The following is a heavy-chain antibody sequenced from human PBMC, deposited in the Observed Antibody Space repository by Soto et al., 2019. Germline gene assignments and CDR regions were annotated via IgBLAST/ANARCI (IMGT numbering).Heavy chain of an antibody. J-gene: IGHJ6*02. Sequence: GGSLRLSCAASGFTFSSYSMNWVRQAPGKGLEWVSYISSSSSTIYYADSVKGRFTISRDNAKNLLYLQMNSLRDEDTAVYYCARDPTGVVTATLYYYYYGMDVWGQGTTVTVSS. CDR1: GFTFSSYS. CDR3: ARDPTGVVTATLYYYYYGMDV. D-gene: IGHD2-21*02. V-gene: IGHV3-48*02. CDR2: ISSSSSTI.